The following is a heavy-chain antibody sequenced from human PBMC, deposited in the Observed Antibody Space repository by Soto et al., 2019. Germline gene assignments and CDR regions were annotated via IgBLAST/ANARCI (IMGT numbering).Heavy chain of an antibody. CDR1: GYSFIDHY. V-gene: IGHV1-2*02. J-gene: IGHJ3*02. CDR2: TNSNTGAA. Sequence: GDSVKVSWKACGYSFIDHYIHWVRQPHGQGLGWSGWTNSNTGAASPPQGFQGRVTMTRDTSITTVDMELSGLRTYDTAGYYCARDIGRALYAFDIRGKATMGSLS. CDR3: ARDIGRALYAFDI. D-gene: IGHD3-10*01.